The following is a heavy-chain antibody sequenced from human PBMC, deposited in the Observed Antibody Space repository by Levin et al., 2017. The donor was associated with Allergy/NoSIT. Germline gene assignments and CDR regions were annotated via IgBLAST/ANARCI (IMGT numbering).Heavy chain of an antibody. CDR1: GDSVSNNNAA. D-gene: IGHD6-19*01. V-gene: IGHV6-1*01. Sequence: SETLSLTCAISGDSVSNNNAAWNWIRQSPSRGREWLGRTYYRSKWYNDYAAFMKSRMSVNSDTSKNQFSLQLNSVTPGDTAVYYCARAPIGVAGTWYCDNWGQGTLVTVSS. CDR2: TYYRSKWYN. J-gene: IGHJ4*02. CDR3: ARAPIGVAGTWYCDN.